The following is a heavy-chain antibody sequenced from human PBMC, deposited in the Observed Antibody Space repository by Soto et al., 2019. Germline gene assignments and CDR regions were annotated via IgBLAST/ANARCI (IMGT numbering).Heavy chain of an antibody. D-gene: IGHD7-27*01. CDR3: ARTTNWAFDY. V-gene: IGHV6-1*01. J-gene: IGHJ4*02. CDR2: TFYRSRWYS. Sequence: PSQTLSLTCAISGDTVSNNIAGWHWIRQSPSRGPEWLGRTFYRSRWYSDYSVSVKSRISISPVTSENQFSLQLSSVTPEDADVYYCARTTNWAFDYWGQGTPVTVSS. CDR1: GDTVSNNIAG.